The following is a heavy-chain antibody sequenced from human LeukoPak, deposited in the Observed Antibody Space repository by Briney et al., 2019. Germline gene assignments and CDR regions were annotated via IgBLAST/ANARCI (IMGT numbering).Heavy chain of an antibody. V-gene: IGHV3-23*01. Sequence: GGSLRLSCAASGFTFSSYAMSWVRQAPGKGLEWVSAISGSGGSTYYADSVKGRFTISRDNAKNSLYLQMNSLRAEDTAVYYCARDGIAAATFDYWGQGTLVTVSS. CDR1: GFTFSSYA. J-gene: IGHJ4*02. CDR2: ISGSGGST. D-gene: IGHD6-13*01. CDR3: ARDGIAAATFDY.